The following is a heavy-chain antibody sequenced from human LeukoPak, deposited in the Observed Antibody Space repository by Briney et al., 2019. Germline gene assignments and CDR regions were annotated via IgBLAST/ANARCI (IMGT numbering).Heavy chain of an antibody. J-gene: IGHJ4*02. D-gene: IGHD6-19*01. V-gene: IGHV3-21*01. CDR1: GFTFSIYS. Sequence: GGSLRLSCAASGFTFSIYSMNWVRQAPGKGLEWVSSISSSSSYIYYADSVKGRFTISRDNAKNSLYLQMNSLRAEDTAVYYCASPLTVAGRGTDYWGQGTLVTVSS. CDR3: ASPLTVAGRGTDY. CDR2: ISSSSSYI.